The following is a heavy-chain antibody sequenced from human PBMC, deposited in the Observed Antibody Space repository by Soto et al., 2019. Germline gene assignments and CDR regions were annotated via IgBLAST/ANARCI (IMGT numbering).Heavy chain of an antibody. V-gene: IGHV3-48*02. CDR3: ATSVGASGYEFY. J-gene: IGHJ4*02. CDR1: GFTFSSYS. Sequence: GGSLRLSCVASGFTFSSYSMNWVRQAPGQGLEWVSYISSSSNVIYYADSVKGRFTISRDNAKNSLYLQMNSLRDEDTAVYYCATSVGASGYEFYWGQGTLVTVSS. D-gene: IGHD5-12*01. CDR2: ISSSSNVI.